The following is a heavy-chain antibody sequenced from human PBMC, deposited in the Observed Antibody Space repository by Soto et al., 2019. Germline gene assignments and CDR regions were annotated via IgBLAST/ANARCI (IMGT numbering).Heavy chain of an antibody. CDR3: AKGRGGSGSLTPRVDF. V-gene: IGHV3-23*01. J-gene: IGHJ4*02. CDR2: ISGGGDTT. Sequence: EVQLLESGGGLVQPGGSLSLSCAASGFTFNNYAMTWVRQAPGKGLECVSDISGGGDTTSYADSVKGRFTVSRDGSKNTLYRQMSSLRAEDKDLYYCAKGRGGSGSLTPRVDFWGQGNLVNVAS. D-gene: IGHD3-10*01. CDR1: GFTFNNYA.